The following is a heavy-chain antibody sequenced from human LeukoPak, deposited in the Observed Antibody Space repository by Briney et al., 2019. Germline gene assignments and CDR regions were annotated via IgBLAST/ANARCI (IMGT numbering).Heavy chain of an antibody. CDR2: ISGSGGST. Sequence: GGSLRLSCAAAGFTFSSYAMGWVRQAPGKGLEWVSAISGSGGSTYYADSVKGRFTISRDNSKNTLYLQMNSLRAEDTAEYYCAKGSSTSRPYYFDYWGQGTLVTVSS. CDR1: GFTFSSYA. J-gene: IGHJ4*02. V-gene: IGHV3-23*01. CDR3: AKGSSTSRPYYFDY. D-gene: IGHD2-2*01.